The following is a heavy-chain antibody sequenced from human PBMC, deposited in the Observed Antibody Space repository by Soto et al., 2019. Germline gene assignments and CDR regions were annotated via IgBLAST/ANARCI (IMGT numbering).Heavy chain of an antibody. Sequence: GASVKVSCKASGYTFTGYYMHWVRQAPGQGLEWMGRINPNSGGTNYAQKFQGWVTMTRDTSISTAYMELSRLRSYVTVVYYCARERRTYDILTGYYPSGMDVWGQGPTVPVPS. CDR2: INPNSGGT. CDR3: ARERRTYDILTGYYPSGMDV. D-gene: IGHD3-9*01. CDR1: GYTFTGYY. J-gene: IGHJ6*02. V-gene: IGHV1-2*05.